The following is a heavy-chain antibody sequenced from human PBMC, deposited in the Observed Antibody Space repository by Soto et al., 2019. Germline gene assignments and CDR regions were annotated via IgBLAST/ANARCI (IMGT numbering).Heavy chain of an antibody. CDR1: GYSFTSYW. D-gene: IGHD6-13*01. Sequence: EFLKISFKGSGYSFTSYWIGWVRQIPGKGLEWMGIIYPGDSDTRYSPSFQGQVTISADKSISTAYLQWSSLKASDTAMYYCARQSLAAAATGAFDIWGQGTMVTVSS. J-gene: IGHJ3*02. V-gene: IGHV5-51*01. CDR2: IYPGDSDT. CDR3: ARQSLAAAATGAFDI.